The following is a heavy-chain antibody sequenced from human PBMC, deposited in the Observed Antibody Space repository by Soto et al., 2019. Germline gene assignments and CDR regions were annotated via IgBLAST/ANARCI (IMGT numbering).Heavy chain of an antibody. CDR3: VREQYDNYYFDY. V-gene: IGHV3-30-3*01. D-gene: IGHD3-22*01. J-gene: IGHJ4*02. Sequence: GGSLRLSCVASGFTFSNYAMHWVRLAPGKGLEWVAVISYDGSNKYYADSVKGRFTISRDNSKNTLYLQMDSLRAEDTAVFFCVREQYDNYYFDYWGQGTLVTVSS. CDR1: GFTFSNYA. CDR2: ISYDGSNK.